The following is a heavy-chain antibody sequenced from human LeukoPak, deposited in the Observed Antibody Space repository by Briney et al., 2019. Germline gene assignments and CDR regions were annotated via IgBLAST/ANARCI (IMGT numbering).Heavy chain of an antibody. Sequence: PSETLSLTCTVSGGSISNYYWSWIRQPPGKGLEWIGYIFYSGSTNYNPSLKSRVTISIDTSKNQFSLELNSVTAADTAVYYCARHGSGTYDYWGQGILVTVSS. CDR2: IFYSGST. D-gene: IGHD3-10*01. V-gene: IGHV4-59*08. CDR1: GGSISNYY. J-gene: IGHJ4*02. CDR3: ARHGSGTYDY.